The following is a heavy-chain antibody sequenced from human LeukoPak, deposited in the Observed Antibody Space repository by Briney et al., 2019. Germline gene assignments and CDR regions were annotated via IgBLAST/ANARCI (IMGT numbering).Heavy chain of an antibody. CDR1: GFTFSSYA. V-gene: IGHV3-23*01. J-gene: IGHJ6*02. D-gene: IGHD5-18*01. Sequence: GGSLRLSCAASGFTFSSYAMSWVRQAPGKGLEWVSATSGSGGSTYYADSVKGRFTISRDNSKNTLYLQMNSLRAEDTAIYYCAKELHEVYYYGPDVWGQGTTVIVSS. CDR3: AKELHEVYYYGPDV. CDR2: TSGSGGST.